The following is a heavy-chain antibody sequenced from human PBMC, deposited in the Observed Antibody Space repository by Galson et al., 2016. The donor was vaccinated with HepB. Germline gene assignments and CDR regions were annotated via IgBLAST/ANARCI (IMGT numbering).Heavy chain of an antibody. CDR2: IFSNDEK. CDR3: ARGESRWGIYYYFGMDV. Sequence: PALVKPTQTLTLTCTVSGFSLSNVRMGVSWIRQPPGKALEWLAHIFSNDEKSYSTSLKSRLTISKDTSKSQVVLNTTNMDPVDTATYYCARGESRWGIYYYFGMDVWGQGTTVTVSS. V-gene: IGHV2-26*01. D-gene: IGHD3-16*01. J-gene: IGHJ6*02. CDR1: GFSLSNVRMG.